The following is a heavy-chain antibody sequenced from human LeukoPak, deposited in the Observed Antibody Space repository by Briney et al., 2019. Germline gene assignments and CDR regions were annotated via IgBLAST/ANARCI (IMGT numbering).Heavy chain of an antibody. J-gene: IGHJ3*02. Sequence: SETLSLTCSVAGGSISSYYWGWLRQPAGKGLEWVRRIYTSGRAYDNHSLKSRVTMSVDTSKNQFSLTLSSVTAADTAVYYCARSYCSSTTCYIVAFEIWGQGTMVTVSS. CDR3: ARSYCSSTTCYIVAFEI. D-gene: IGHD2-2*01. CDR2: IYTSGRA. V-gene: IGHV4-59*10. CDR1: GGSISSYY.